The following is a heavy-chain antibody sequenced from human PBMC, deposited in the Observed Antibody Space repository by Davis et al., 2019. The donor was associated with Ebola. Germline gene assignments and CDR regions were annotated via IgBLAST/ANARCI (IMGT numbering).Heavy chain of an antibody. CDR1: GGSISSGSYF. CDR2: INYSGST. D-gene: IGHD3-10*01. Sequence: MPSETLSLTCSVSGGSISSGSYFWGWIRQPPGKGLEWIGTINYSGSTYYNPSLKSRVTISVNTSKNQFSLKLSSVTAADTAVYYCASLLTYYYGSGTYSSPYYFDHWGQGTLVTVSS. CDR3: ASLLTYYYGSGTYSSPYYFDH. J-gene: IGHJ4*02. V-gene: IGHV4-39*01.